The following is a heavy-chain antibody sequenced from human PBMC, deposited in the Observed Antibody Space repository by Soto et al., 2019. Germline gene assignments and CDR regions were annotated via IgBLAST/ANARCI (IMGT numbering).Heavy chain of an antibody. J-gene: IGHJ5*02. D-gene: IGHD1-7*01. CDR3: AKDHRNWNSRWFDP. CDR1: GFTFSSYA. V-gene: IGHV3-23*01. CDR2: ISGSGGST. Sequence: EVQLLESGGGLVQPGGSLRLSCAASGFTFSSYAMSWVRQAPGKGLEWVSAISGSGGSTYHAGSVKGRFTISRDNSKNTLYLQMNSLRAEDTAVYYCAKDHRNWNSRWFDPWGQGTLVTVSS.